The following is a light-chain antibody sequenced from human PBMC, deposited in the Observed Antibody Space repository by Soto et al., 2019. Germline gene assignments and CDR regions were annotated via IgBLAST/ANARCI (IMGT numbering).Light chain of an antibody. CDR2: GAS. J-gene: IGKJ5*01. Sequence: EIVMSQSPATLSVSKGGRATLSCSASQSISGALAWYQQKPRQAPRLLIYGASTRATSFPARFSGSGSGTDFTLTISSLQSEDFVVYYCQQYNSWLPITFGQGTLLDIK. CDR1: QSISGA. V-gene: IGKV3-15*01. CDR3: QQYNSWLPIT.